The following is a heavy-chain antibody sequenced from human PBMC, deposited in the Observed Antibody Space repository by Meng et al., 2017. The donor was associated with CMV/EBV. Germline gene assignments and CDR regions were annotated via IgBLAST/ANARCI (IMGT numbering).Heavy chain of an antibody. CDR1: GFTFSSYA. D-gene: IGHD6-19*01. CDR3: VRGEIAVAAAIDY. Sequence: GGSLRLSCAASGFTFSSYAMHWVRQAPGKGLEWVAVISYDGSNKYYADSVKGRFTISRDSSKNTLYLQMNSLRAEDTAVYYCVRGEIAVAAAIDYWGQGTLVTVSS. CDR2: ISYDGSNK. J-gene: IGHJ4*02. V-gene: IGHV3-30*04.